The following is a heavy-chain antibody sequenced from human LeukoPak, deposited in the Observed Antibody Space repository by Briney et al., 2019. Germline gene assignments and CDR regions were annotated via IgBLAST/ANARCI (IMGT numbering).Heavy chain of an antibody. D-gene: IGHD2-2*01. CDR3: ARAWYCSSTSCSNYFDY. J-gene: IGHJ4*02. Sequence: ASVKVSCKASGYTFTGYYMHWVRQAPGQGLEWMGWINPNSGGTNYAQKFQGTVTMTRDTSISTAYMELSRLRSDDTAVYYCARAWYCSSTSCSNYFDYWGQGTLVTVSS. CDR1: GYTFTGYY. V-gene: IGHV1-2*02. CDR2: INPNSGGT.